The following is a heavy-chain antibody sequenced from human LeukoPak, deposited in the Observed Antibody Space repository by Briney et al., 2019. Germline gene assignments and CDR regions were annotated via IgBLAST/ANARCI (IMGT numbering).Heavy chain of an antibody. D-gene: IGHD2-15*01. CDR3: ATSLRTGGIFDY. J-gene: IGHJ4*02. Sequence: PGGSLRLSCGASGFTFSSYNMNCVRQAPRKGLEWVSSISSSGSYIYYADSVKGRFTISRDNAKNSLYLQMNGLRAEDTAVYYCATSLRTGGIFDYWGQGTLVTVSS. CDR1: GFTFSSYN. CDR2: ISSSGSYI. V-gene: IGHV3-21*01.